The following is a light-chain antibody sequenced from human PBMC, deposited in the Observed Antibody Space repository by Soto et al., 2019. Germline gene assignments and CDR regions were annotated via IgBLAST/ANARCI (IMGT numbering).Light chain of an antibody. Sequence: QSALTQPPSVSGAPGQRVTISCTGSSSNIGAGYDVHWYQQLPGTAPKLLIYGNSNRPSGVPDRFSGSKSGTSASLAITGLQAEDVSDYYCQSYDSSLSGYVFGTGTNVTDL. J-gene: IGLJ1*01. CDR2: GNS. V-gene: IGLV1-40*01. CDR1: SSNIGAGYD. CDR3: QSYDSSLSGYV.